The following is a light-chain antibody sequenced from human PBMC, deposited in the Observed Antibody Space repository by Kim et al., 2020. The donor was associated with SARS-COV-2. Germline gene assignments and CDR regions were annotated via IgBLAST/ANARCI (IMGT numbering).Light chain of an antibody. CDR3: CSYAGSYNYV. CDR2: DVS. V-gene: IGLV2-11*01. Sequence: HSVTVSCTGTSSDVGGYNYVSWYQQHPGKAPKLMIYDVSKRPSGVPDRFSGSKSGNTASLTISGLQAEDEADYYCCSYAGSYNYVFGTGTKVTVL. J-gene: IGLJ1*01. CDR1: SSDVGGYNY.